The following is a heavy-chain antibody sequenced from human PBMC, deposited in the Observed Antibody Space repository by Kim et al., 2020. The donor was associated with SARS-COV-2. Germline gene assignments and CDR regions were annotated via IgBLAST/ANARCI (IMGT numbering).Heavy chain of an antibody. Sequence: SVKVSCKASGGTFSSYAISWVRQAPGQGLEWMGGIIPIFGTANYAQKFQGRVTITADESTSTAYMELSSLRSEDTAVYYCARYHRSGSTHAFDIWGQGTMVTVSS. V-gene: IGHV1-69*13. J-gene: IGHJ3*02. D-gene: IGHD3-10*01. CDR1: GGTFSSYA. CDR3: ARYHRSGSTHAFDI. CDR2: IIPIFGTA.